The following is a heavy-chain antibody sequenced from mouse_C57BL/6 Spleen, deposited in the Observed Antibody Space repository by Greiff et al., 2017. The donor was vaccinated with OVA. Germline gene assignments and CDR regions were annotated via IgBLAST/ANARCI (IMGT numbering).Heavy chain of an antibody. V-gene: IGHV5-17*01. CDR2: ISSGNSTI. Sequence: EVKLVESGGGLVKPGGSLKLSCAASGFTFCDYGMHWVRQAPEKGLEWVAYISSGNSTIYYADTVKGRFTISRDNAKNTLFLQMTSLRSEDSAMYYCARHGFDYWGQGTTLTVSS. CDR1: GFTFCDYG. CDR3: ARHGFDY. D-gene: IGHD2-2*01. J-gene: IGHJ2*01.